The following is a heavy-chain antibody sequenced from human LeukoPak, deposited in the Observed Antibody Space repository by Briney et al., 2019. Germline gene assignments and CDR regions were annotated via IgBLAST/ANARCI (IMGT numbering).Heavy chain of an antibody. D-gene: IGHD6-19*01. V-gene: IGHV3-23*01. CDR3: AKDSRIAVAGDFDY. CDR1: GFTFSSYA. Sequence: YPGGSLRLSCAASGFTFSSYAMSWVRQAPGKGLEWVSAISGSGGSTYYADSVKGRFTISRDNSKNTLYLQMNSLRAEDTAVYYCAKDSRIAVAGDFDYWGQGTLVTVSS. J-gene: IGHJ4*02. CDR2: ISGSGGST.